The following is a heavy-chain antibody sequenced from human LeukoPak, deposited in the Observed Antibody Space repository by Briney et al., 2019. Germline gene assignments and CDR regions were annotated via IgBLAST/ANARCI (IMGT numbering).Heavy chain of an antibody. Sequence: GGSVSVSCTASGGTFRNYAISWVREAPGQGVEWMGGIIAIFGIANYAQKFQRRVTITADKSTSTAYMEVSSLISEDTAVYYCARGAYCSGGSCYHHYYNMDVWGKGTTVTVSS. CDR2: IIAIFGIA. J-gene: IGHJ6*03. D-gene: IGHD2-15*01. CDR1: GGTFRNYA. V-gene: IGHV1-69*10. CDR3: ARGAYCSGGSCYHHYYNMDV.